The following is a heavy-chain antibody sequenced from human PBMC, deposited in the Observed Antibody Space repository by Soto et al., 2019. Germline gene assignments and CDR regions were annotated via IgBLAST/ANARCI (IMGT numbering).Heavy chain of an antibody. CDR2: ISYDGSNK. CDR1: GFTFSSYA. CDR3: ASHSRSWYGAFDY. V-gene: IGHV3-30-3*02. J-gene: IGHJ4*02. D-gene: IGHD6-13*01. Sequence: GGSLRLSCAASGFTFSSYAMHWVRQAPGKGLEWVAVISYDGSNKYYADSVKGRFTISRDNSKNTLYLQMNSLRAEDTAVYYCASHSRSWYGAFDYWGQGTLVTVSS.